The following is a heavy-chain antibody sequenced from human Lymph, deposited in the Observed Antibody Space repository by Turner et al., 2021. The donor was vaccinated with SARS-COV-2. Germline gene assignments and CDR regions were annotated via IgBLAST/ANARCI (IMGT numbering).Heavy chain of an antibody. CDR1: GFTFSSYS. D-gene: IGHD4-17*01. V-gene: IGHV3-21*01. J-gene: IGHJ4*02. CDR2: ISSSSSYI. Sequence: EVQLVESGGGLVKPGGSLRLSCAASGFTFSSYSMNWVRKPPGKGLEWVSSISSSSSYIYYADSVKGRFTISRDNAKNSLYLQMNSLRAEDTAVYYCARGDYGDYGTVYFDYWGQGTLVTVSS. CDR3: ARGDYGDYGTVYFDY.